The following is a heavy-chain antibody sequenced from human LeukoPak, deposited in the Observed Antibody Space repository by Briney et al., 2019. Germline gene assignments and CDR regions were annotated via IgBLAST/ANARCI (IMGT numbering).Heavy chain of an antibody. J-gene: IGHJ3*02. CDR2: INHSGNT. CDR3: ATIGYCGSTSCYAFDI. CDR1: GGSFSDYY. V-gene: IGHV4-34*01. D-gene: IGHD2-2*01. Sequence: SETLSLTRAVYGGSFSDYYWSWIRQPPGKGLEWIGEINHSGNTNYNPSLKSRVTISVDTSKNQFSLKLSSVTAADTAVYFCATIGYCGSTSCYAFDIWGQGTMVTVSS.